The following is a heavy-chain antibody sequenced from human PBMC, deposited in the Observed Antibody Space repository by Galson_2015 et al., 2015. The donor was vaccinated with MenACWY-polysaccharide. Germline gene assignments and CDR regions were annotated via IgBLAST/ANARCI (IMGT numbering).Heavy chain of an antibody. Sequence: SLRLSCAASGFTFSSYWMSWVRQAPGKGLEWVANIKQDGSERYYVDSVKGRFTISRDNAKNSLYLQMNSPRAEDTAVYYCARDLSSYQFTIFGVVIPYYYYGMDVWGQGTTVTVSS. J-gene: IGHJ6*02. CDR1: GFTFSSYW. D-gene: IGHD3-3*01. CDR2: IKQDGSER. CDR3: ARDLSSYQFTIFGVVIPYYYYGMDV. V-gene: IGHV3-7*01.